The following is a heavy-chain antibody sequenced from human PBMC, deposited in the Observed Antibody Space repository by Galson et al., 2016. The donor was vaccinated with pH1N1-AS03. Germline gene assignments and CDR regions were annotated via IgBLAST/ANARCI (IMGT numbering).Heavy chain of an antibody. CDR3: ARDTARSFDY. D-gene: IGHD5-18*01. V-gene: IGHV3-21*01. Sequence: SLRLSCAVSGFTFRDYHLNWVRQAPGKGPEWVSSIEASSTYIYYADSVKGRFTISRDNSKNSLYLQMNSLRAEDTAVYYCARDTARSFDYWGLGTLVSVSS. J-gene: IGHJ4*02. CDR2: IEASSTYI. CDR1: GFTFRDYH.